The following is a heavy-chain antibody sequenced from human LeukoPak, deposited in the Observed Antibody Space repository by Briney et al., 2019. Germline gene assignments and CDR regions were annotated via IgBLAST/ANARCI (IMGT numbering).Heavy chain of an antibody. CDR1: GFTFSSYS. D-gene: IGHD3-10*01. J-gene: IGHJ6*03. Sequence: PGGSLRLSCAASGFTFSSYSMNWVRQAPGKGLGWVSSISSSSSYIYYADSVKGRFTISRDNAKNSLYLQMNSLRAEDTAVYYCARDQDTMVRGFYYYYMDVWGKGTTVTVSS. CDR2: ISSSSSYI. V-gene: IGHV3-21*01. CDR3: ARDQDTMVRGFYYYYMDV.